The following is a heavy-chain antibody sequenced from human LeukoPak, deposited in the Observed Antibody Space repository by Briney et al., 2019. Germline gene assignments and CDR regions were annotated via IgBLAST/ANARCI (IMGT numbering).Heavy chain of an antibody. J-gene: IGHJ6*03. CDR1: IDSFSNYH. CDR3: SGVVGSGYYYYYYYMDV. V-gene: IGHV4-34*01. CDR2: VNESGGT. D-gene: IGHD3-22*01. Sequence: PSETLSLTCAVYIDSFSNYHWNWIRQTPAKGLEWIGEVNESGGTNISPSLRSRVILSVDTSKNQFSLKLISVTVADTAVYYCSGVVGSGYYYYYYYMDVWGKGTTVTISS.